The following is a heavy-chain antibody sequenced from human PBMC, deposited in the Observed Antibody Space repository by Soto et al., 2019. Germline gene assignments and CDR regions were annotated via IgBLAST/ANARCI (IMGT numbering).Heavy chain of an antibody. V-gene: IGHV3-33*01. Sequence: QVQLVESGGGVVQPGRSLRLSCAASGFTFSSYGMHWVRQAPGKGLEWVAVIWYDGSNKYYADSVKGRFTISRDNSKNTLYLQMNSLRAEDTAVYYCARETNFWVDYYGMDVWGQGTTVTVSS. J-gene: IGHJ6*02. CDR1: GFTFSSYG. D-gene: IGHD3-3*01. CDR2: IWYDGSNK. CDR3: ARETNFWVDYYGMDV.